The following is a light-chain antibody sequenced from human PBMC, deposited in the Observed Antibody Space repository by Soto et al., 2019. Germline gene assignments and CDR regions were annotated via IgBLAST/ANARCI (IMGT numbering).Light chain of an antibody. CDR3: QQSYSTPRT. CDR1: QSISSD. V-gene: IGKV1-39*01. Sequence: DIQMTQSPSSLSASVGDRVTITCRASQSISSDLNWYQQKPGKAPKLLIYAASSLQSGVPSRFSGSGSGTDFTLTISSLQPEDFATYDCQQSYSTPRTFDQGTKVEIK. CDR2: AAS. J-gene: IGKJ1*01.